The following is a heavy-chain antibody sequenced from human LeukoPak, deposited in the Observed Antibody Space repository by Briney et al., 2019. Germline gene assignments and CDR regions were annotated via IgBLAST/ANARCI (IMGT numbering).Heavy chain of an antibody. CDR1: GFTFSSYE. J-gene: IGHJ4*02. Sequence: GGSLRLSCAASGFTFSSYEMNWVRQAPGKGLEWVSYISSSGTAIYYADSVRGRLTISRDNAKNSLYLQMNSLRDEDTAVYYCARDLNEYGGYEYGDYWGQGTLVTVSS. CDR2: ISSSGTAI. CDR3: ARDLNEYGGYEYGDY. D-gene: IGHD5-12*01. V-gene: IGHV3-48*03.